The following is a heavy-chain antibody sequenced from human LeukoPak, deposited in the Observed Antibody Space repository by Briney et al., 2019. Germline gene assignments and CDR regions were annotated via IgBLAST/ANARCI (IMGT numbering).Heavy chain of an antibody. CDR3: TGDSDY. Sequence: PGGSLRLSCAASGFTFNTYDMHWVRQPPGKGLEWVAFVRFDGSDTYYADSAKGRCTLSRDNSKNTLYLQMNSLRAEDTAVYYCTGDSDYWGQGTLVTVSS. CDR2: VRFDGSDT. V-gene: IGHV3-30*02. J-gene: IGHJ4*02. CDR1: GFTFNTYD.